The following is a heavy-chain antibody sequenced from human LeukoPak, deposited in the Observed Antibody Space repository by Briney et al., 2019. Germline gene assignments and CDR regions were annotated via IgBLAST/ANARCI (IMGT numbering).Heavy chain of an antibody. D-gene: IGHD2-21*01. CDR1: GGSISSYY. CDR3: ARGMAFVD. V-gene: IGHV4-59*12. J-gene: IGHJ4*02. CDR2: INHSGST. Sequence: SETLSLTCTVSGGSISSYYWSWIRQPPGKGLEWIGSINHSGSTNYNPSLKSRVTISVDTSKNQFSLKLSSVTAADTAVYYCARGMAFVDWGQGTLVTVSS.